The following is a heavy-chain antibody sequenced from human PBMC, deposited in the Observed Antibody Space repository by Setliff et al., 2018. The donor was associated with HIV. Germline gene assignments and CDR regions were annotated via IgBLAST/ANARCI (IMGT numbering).Heavy chain of an antibody. D-gene: IGHD6-25*01. CDR2: INHSGGT. CDR1: GGSFSGYH. CDR3: ARDQRLPGVQPPYWYFEL. J-gene: IGHJ2*01. V-gene: IGHV4-34*01. Sequence: SETLSLTCAVYGGSFSGYHWSWIRQPPGKGLEWIGDINHSGGTNYNPSLKSRVTISVDTSKNHFSLRLTSVTAADTAIYYCARDQRLPGVQPPYWYFELWGRGTLVTSPQ.